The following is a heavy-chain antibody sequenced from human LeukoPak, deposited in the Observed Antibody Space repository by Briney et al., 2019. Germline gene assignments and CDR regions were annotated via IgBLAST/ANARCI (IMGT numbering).Heavy chain of an antibody. CDR3: ARAKFSAYTGNPGARKSSYDMDV. Sequence: GGSLRLSCAASGFTVSSNYMNWFRQAPGKGLEWVSFIRSKAYGGTTEYAASVRGRFTISRDNAKNSLYLQMNSLRAEDTAVYYCARAKFSAYTGNPGARKSSYDMDVWGKGTTVTVSS. CDR1: GFTVSSNY. V-gene: IGHV3-71*03. CDR2: IRSKAYGGTT. J-gene: IGHJ6*03. D-gene: IGHD1-26*01.